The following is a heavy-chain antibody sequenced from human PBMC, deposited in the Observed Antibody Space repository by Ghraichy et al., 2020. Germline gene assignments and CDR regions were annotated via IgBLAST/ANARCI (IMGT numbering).Heavy chain of an antibody. V-gene: IGHV1-2*02. D-gene: IGHD2-15*01. CDR3: ARDLDCSGGSCYSRDSNANYYYYYGMDV. J-gene: IGHJ6*02. CDR2: INPNSGGT. Sequence: ASVKVSCKASGYTFTGYYMHWVRQAPGQGLEWMGWINPNSGGTNYAQKFQGRVTMTRDTSISTAYMELSRLRSDDTAVYYCARDLDCSGGSCYSRDSNANYYYYYGMDVWGQGTTVTVSS. CDR1: GYTFTGYY.